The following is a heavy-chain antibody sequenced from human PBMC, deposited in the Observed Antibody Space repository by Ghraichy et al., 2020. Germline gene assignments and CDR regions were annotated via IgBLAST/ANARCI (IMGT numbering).Heavy chain of an antibody. CDR1: GYTFTGYY. D-gene: IGHD3-10*01. J-gene: IGHJ6*02. V-gene: IGHV1-2*02. CDR2: INPNSGGT. CDR3: ARGLWFGEWGMDV. Sequence: ASVKVSCKASGYTFTGYYMHWVRQAPGQGLEWMGWINPNSGGTNYAQKFQGRVTMTRDTSISTAYMELSRLRPDDTAVYYCARGLWFGEWGMDVWGQGTTVTVSS.